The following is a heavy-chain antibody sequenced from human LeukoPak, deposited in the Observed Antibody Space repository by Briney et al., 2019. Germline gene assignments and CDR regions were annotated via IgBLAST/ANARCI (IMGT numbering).Heavy chain of an antibody. J-gene: IGHJ3*02. CDR1: GSSISSGGYS. CDR3: ARGAMIVAFSAFDI. CDR2: IYYSGST. Sequence: RTSEPLSLTCAASGSSISSGGYSWSWIRQPPGKGLEWIGYIYYSGSTYYNPSLKSRVTISVDTSKNQFSLKLSSVTAADTAVYYCARGAMIVAFSAFDIWGQGTMVTVSS. D-gene: IGHD3-22*01. V-gene: IGHV4-30-4*07.